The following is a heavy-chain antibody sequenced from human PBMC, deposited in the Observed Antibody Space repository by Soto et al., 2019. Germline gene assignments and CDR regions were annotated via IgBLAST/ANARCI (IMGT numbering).Heavy chain of an antibody. V-gene: IGHV3-21*01. Sequence: EVQLVESGGGLVQPGGSLRLSCAASGFTFSSYSMNWVRQAPGKGLEWVSSISSSSSYIYYADSVKGRFTISRDNAKNSLYLQMNSLRAEDTAVYYCARGWVRGTGAYYYYGMDVWGQGTTVTVSS. CDR3: ARGWVRGTGAYYYYGMDV. J-gene: IGHJ6*02. D-gene: IGHD3-10*01. CDR1: GFTFSSYS. CDR2: ISSSSSYI.